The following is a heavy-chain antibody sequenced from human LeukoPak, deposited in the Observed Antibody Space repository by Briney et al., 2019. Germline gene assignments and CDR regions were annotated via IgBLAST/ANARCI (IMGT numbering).Heavy chain of an antibody. D-gene: IGHD4-17*01. J-gene: IGHJ5*02. CDR2: IIPIFGTA. Sequence: SVKVSCKASGGTFSSYAISWVRQAPGQGLEWMGGIIPIFGTANYAQKFRGRVTITADESTSTAYMELSSLRSEDTAVYYCARGDCGDYESWFDPWGQGTLVTVSS. CDR1: GGTFSSYA. V-gene: IGHV1-69*13. CDR3: ARGDCGDYESWFDP.